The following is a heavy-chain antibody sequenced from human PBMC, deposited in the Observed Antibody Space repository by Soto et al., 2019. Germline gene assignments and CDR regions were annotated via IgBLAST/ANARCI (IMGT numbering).Heavy chain of an antibody. CDR2: IKEDGSSK. Sequence: LRLSCAASGINFNDYWMSWVRQAPGKGLEWVANIKEDGSSKYYVDSVKGRFTISRDNAKNSLYLQMNNLRVEDTAIYYCAKASGESYPWSRVFDSWGQGTRVTVSS. V-gene: IGHV3-7*03. CDR1: GINFNDYW. CDR3: AKASGESYPWSRVFDS. J-gene: IGHJ4*02. D-gene: IGHD1-26*01.